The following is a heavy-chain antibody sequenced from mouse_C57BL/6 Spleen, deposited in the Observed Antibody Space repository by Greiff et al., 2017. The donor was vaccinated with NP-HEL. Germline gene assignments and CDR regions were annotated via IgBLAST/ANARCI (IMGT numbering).Heavy chain of an antibody. J-gene: IGHJ4*01. CDR1: GYTFTSYW. Sequence: QVQLQQPGAELVKPGASVKLSCKASGYTFTSYWMQWVKLRPGQGLEWIGEIDPSDSYTNYNQKFKGKATLTVDTSSSTAYMQLSSLTSEDSAVYYCAREDGNSPSYYAMDYWGQGTSVTVSS. V-gene: IGHV1-50*01. D-gene: IGHD2-1*01. CDR3: AREDGNSPSYYAMDY. CDR2: IDPSDSYT.